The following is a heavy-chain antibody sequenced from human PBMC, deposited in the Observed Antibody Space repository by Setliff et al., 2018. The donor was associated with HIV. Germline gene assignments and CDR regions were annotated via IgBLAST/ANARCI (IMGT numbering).Heavy chain of an antibody. J-gene: IGHJ4*02. CDR3: ARGPTDGYYDSSGYRLFDY. Sequence: LSLTCTVSGGSISSYYWSWIRQPPGKGLEWIGYIYYSGSTNYNPSLKSRVTISVDTSKNQFSLKLSSVTAADTAVYYCARGPTDGYYDSSGYRLFDYWGQGTLVTVSS. V-gene: IGHV4-59*08. CDR2: IYYSGST. D-gene: IGHD3-22*01. CDR1: GGSISSYY.